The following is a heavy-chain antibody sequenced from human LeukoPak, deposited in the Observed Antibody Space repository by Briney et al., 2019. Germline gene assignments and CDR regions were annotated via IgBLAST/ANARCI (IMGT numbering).Heavy chain of an antibody. D-gene: IGHD2-15*01. CDR3: ARDSAATGDYFDY. J-gene: IGHJ4*02. Sequence: SETLSPTCTVSGGSISSSSYYWGWIRQPAGKGLEWIGSIYYSGSTYYNPSLKSRVTISVDTSKNQFSLKLSSVTAADTAVYYCARDSAATGDYFDYWGQGTLVTVSS. CDR1: GGSISSSSYY. CDR2: IYYSGST. V-gene: IGHV4-39*07.